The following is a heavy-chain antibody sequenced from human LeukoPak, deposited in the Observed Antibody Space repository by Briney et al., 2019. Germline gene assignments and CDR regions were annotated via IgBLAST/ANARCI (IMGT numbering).Heavy chain of an antibody. CDR1: GYTFTGCY. CDR2: INPNSGGT. V-gene: IGHV1-2*02. CDR3: ALKRGSGSYYLDY. D-gene: IGHD3-10*01. J-gene: IGHJ4*02. Sequence: ASVKVSCKASGYTFTGCYLHWVRQAPGQGLEWMGGINPNSGGTNYAQKFQGRVTMTRDTSISTAYMELSGLRSDDTAVYYCALKRGSGSYYLDYWGQGTLVTVSS.